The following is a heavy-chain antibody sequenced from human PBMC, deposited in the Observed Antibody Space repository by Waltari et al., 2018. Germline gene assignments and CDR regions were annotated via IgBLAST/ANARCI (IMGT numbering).Heavy chain of an antibody. D-gene: IGHD1-26*01. Sequence: QVQLQESGPGLVKPSETLSLTCAVSGYSISSGYYWGWIRQPPGKGLEWIGSIYHSGSPYYNPSLKSRVTISVDTSKNQFSLKLSSVTAADTAVYYCARQGPPLYEEGRNWELPNWFDPWGQGTLVTVSS. J-gene: IGHJ5*02. CDR3: ARQGPPLYEEGRNWELPNWFDP. CDR2: IYHSGSP. CDR1: GYSISSGYY. V-gene: IGHV4-38-2*01.